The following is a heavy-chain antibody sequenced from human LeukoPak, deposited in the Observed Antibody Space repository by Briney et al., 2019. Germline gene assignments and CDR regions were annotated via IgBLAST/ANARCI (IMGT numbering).Heavy chain of an antibody. J-gene: IGHJ4*02. CDR3: LFWVVGATTRVNYFDY. Sequence: GASVKVSCKASGYTFTSYDINWVRQATGLGLEWMGWMNPNSGNTGYAQKFQGRVTMTRNTSISTAYMQQSSLRSEDTAVYYCLFWVVGATTRVNYFDYWGQGTLVTVSS. D-gene: IGHD1-26*01. CDR2: MNPNSGNT. CDR1: GYTFTSYD. V-gene: IGHV1-8*01.